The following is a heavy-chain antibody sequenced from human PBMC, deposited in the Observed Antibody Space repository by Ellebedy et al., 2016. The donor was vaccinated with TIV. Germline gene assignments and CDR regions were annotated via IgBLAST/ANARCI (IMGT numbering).Heavy chain of an antibody. CDR1: GFTFINAW. J-gene: IGHJ4*02. Sequence: GESLKISCEVSGFTFINAWMTWVRQAPGKGPEWVGRIKSKTYGGTTDYAAPVKGRFTISRDDSSNTLYLQMNSLKTEDTAVYYCTTDLGWSGGDYWGQGTLVTVSS. V-gene: IGHV3-15*01. CDR3: TTDLGWSGGDY. D-gene: IGHD6-19*01. CDR2: IKSKTYGGTT.